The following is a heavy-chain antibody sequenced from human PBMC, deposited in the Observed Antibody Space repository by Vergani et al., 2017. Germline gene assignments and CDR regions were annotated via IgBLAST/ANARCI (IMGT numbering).Heavy chain of an antibody. CDR3: ARHSKWMVRGVQNFDY. Sequence: EVQLVQSGAEVKKPGESLRISCKGSGYSFTSYWISWVRQMPGKGLEWMGRIDPSDSYTNYSPSFQGHVTISADKSISTAYLQWSSLKASDTAMHYCARHSKWMVRGVQNFDYWGQGTLVTVSS. CDR2: IDPSDSYT. J-gene: IGHJ4*02. V-gene: IGHV5-10-1*03. CDR1: GYSFTSYW. D-gene: IGHD3-10*01.